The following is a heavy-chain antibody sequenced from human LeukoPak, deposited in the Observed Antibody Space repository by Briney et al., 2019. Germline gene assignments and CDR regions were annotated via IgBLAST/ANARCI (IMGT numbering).Heavy chain of an antibody. Sequence: GGSLRLSCAASGFTFSSYGMHWVRQAPGKGLEWVAVISYDGSNKYYADSVKGRFTISRDNSKNTLYLQMNSLRAEDTAVYYCAKDLRGKAMVRVFDPWGQGTLVTVSS. J-gene: IGHJ5*02. CDR2: ISYDGSNK. CDR3: AKDLRGKAMVRVFDP. CDR1: GFTFSSYG. V-gene: IGHV3-30*18. D-gene: IGHD3-10*01.